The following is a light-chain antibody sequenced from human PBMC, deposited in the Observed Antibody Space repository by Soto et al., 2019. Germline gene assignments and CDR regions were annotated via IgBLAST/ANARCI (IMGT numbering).Light chain of an antibody. V-gene: IGLV2-14*01. Sequence: QSALTQPAYVSGSPGQSITISCTGTSSDVGGYNYVSWYQQHPGKAPKLMIYEVNNRPSGVSNRFSGSKSGNTASLTISGLQAEDEADYFCSSYTRSNTRVFGGGTKLTVL. CDR1: SSDVGGYNY. CDR2: EVN. CDR3: SSYTRSNTRV. J-gene: IGLJ3*02.